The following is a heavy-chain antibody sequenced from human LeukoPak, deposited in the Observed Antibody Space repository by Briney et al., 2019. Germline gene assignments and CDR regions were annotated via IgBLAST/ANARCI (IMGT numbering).Heavy chain of an antibody. CDR2: ISGSGGST. D-gene: IGHD3-22*01. J-gene: IGHJ4*02. CDR3: AKNLGEHDSSGSDY. Sequence: GGTLRLSCAASGFPFSSYGMSWVRQAPGKGLEWVSAISGSGGSTYYADSVKGRFTISRDNSKNTLYLQMNSLRAEDTALYYCAKNLGEHDSSGSDYWGQGTLVTVSS. CDR1: GFPFSSYG. V-gene: IGHV3-23*01.